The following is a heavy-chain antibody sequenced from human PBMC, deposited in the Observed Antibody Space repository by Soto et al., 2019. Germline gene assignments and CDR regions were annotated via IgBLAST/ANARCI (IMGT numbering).Heavy chain of an antibody. CDR3: AKDRRQSAVAGTSDSDY. CDR2: ISGSGGRT. Sequence: GGSLRHSCAASGFTFSSYGMHWVRQAPGKGLEWVSSISGSGGRTYYADSVKGRFTISRDNSKNALYLQLNSLRAEDTAVYYCAKDRRQSAVAGTSDSDYWGQGTLVTVSS. J-gene: IGHJ4*02. CDR1: GFTFSSYG. D-gene: IGHD6-19*01. V-gene: IGHV3-23*01.